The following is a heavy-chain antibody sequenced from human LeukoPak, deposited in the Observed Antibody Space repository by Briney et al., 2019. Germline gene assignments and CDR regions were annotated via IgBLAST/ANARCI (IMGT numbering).Heavy chain of an antibody. J-gene: IGHJ1*01. CDR1: GGSISSYY. CDR3: ARGGGSYYTEYFQH. D-gene: IGHD1-26*01. Sequence: PSETLSLTCTVSGGSISSYYWSWIRQPAGEGLEWIGRIYTSGSTNYNPSLKSRVTMSVDTSKNQFSLKLSSVTAADTAVYYCARGGGSYYTEYFQHWGQGTLVTVSS. CDR2: IYTSGST. V-gene: IGHV4-4*07.